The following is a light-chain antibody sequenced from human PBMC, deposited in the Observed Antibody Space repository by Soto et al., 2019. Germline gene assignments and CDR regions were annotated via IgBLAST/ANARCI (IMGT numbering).Light chain of an antibody. V-gene: IGLV2-14*03. CDR1: SSDVGGYNY. J-gene: IGLJ1*01. Sequence: QSALTQPASVSGSPGQSITISCTGTSSDVGGYNYVSWYQHHPGKAPKLMIFDVRNRPSGVSNRFSGSKSGNTASLTISGLQPEDEADYYCRSYTTSNTRQVVFGTGTKLTVL. CDR2: DVR. CDR3: RSYTTSNTRQVV.